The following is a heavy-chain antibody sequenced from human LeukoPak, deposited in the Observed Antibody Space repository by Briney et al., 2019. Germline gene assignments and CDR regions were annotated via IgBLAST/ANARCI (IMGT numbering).Heavy chain of an antibody. CDR3: ARSRAGSTVTPDWFDP. V-gene: IGHV4-59*01. Sequence: PSETLSLTCIVSGGSIRSYYWSWIRQPPGKGLEWIGYIYHSGSTDYNTSLKSRVTISVDTSKNQFSLNLNSVTAADTAVYYCARSRAGSTVTPDWFDPWGQGTLVTVSS. J-gene: IGHJ5*02. CDR1: GGSIRSYY. D-gene: IGHD4-17*01. CDR2: IYHSGST.